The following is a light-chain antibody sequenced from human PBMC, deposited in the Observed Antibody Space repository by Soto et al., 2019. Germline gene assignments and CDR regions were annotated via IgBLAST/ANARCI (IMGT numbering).Light chain of an antibody. Sequence: DIQMTQSPSTLSGSVGDRVTITCRASQTISSWLAWYQQKPGKAPKLLIYKASTLKSGVPSRFSGSRSGPDFTLTISSLQPEDFATYYCQQSDSSPPTFGQWIKV. CDR2: KAS. V-gene: IGKV1-5*03. CDR3: QQSDSSPPT. CDR1: QTISSW. J-gene: IGKJ1*01.